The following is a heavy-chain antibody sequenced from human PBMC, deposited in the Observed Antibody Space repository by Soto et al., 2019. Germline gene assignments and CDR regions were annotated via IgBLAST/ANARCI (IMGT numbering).Heavy chain of an antibody. CDR1: GFTFSSYG. CDR3: ARDLPPSPTYYYYGMDV. Sequence: QVQLVESGGGVVQPGRSLRLSCAASGFTFSSYGMHWVRQAPGKGLEWVAVIWYDGSNKYYADSVKGRFTISRDNSKNTLYLQMNSLRAEDTAVYYCARDLPPSPTYYYYGMDVWGQGTTVTVSS. CDR2: IWYDGSNK. J-gene: IGHJ6*02. V-gene: IGHV3-33*01.